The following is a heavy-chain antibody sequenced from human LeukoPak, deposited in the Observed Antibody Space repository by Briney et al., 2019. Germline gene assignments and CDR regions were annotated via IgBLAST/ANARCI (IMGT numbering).Heavy chain of an antibody. CDR3: ARGGTTGTTPTDY. CDR1: GFTFSSYG. J-gene: IGHJ4*02. CDR2: IWYDGSNK. V-gene: IGHV3-33*01. D-gene: IGHD1-1*01. Sequence: GRSLRLSCAASGFTFSSYGMHWVRQAPGKGLEWVAVIWYDGSNKYYADSVKGRLTISRDNSKNTLYLQMNSLRAEDTAVYYCARGGTTGTTPTDYWGQGTLVTVSS.